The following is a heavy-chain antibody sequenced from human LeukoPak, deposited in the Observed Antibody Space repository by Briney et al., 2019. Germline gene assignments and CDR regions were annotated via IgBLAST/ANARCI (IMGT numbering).Heavy chain of an antibody. V-gene: IGHV3-7*03. D-gene: IGHD3-10*01. J-gene: IGHJ4*02. CDR2: IKQDGSEK. CDR1: GFTFSSYW. Sequence: GALRLSSAAAGFTFSSYWMSWVRQAPGPGLERVGNIKQDGSEKYYLDSAKGRVTSPRNNANNSLYLQMNSLRGEDTAVYCCARWSMVRGAVLTHLLDHWGQGTLVTVSS. CDR3: ARWSMVRGAVLTHLLDH.